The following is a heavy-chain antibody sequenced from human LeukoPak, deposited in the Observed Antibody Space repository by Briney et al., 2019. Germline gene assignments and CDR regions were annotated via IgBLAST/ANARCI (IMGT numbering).Heavy chain of an antibody. Sequence: PSETLSLTCAVYGGSFSGYYWSWIRQPPGKGLEWIGEINHSESTNYNPSLKSRVTVSVDTSKNQFSLKLSSVTAADTAVYYCARARYSNGSRYYMDVWGKGTTVTVSS. CDR2: INHSEST. D-gene: IGHD5-18*01. CDR1: GGSFSGYY. CDR3: ARARYSNGSRYYMDV. J-gene: IGHJ6*03. V-gene: IGHV4-34*01.